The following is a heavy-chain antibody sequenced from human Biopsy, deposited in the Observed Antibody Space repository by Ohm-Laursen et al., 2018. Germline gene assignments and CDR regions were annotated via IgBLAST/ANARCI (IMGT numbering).Heavy chain of an antibody. Sequence: TLSLACTVSGGSVSSGGFYWSWIRQHPGKGLEWIGYIYYSGTTYYNPPLKSLVTISVDTSKNQFSLKLNSVTAADTAVYYCARRPYGGTRYWYFDLWSRGTLVTVSS. CDR2: IYYSGTT. J-gene: IGHJ2*01. CDR1: GGSVSSGGFY. D-gene: IGHD4-23*01. V-gene: IGHV4-31*01. CDR3: ARRPYGGTRYWYFDL.